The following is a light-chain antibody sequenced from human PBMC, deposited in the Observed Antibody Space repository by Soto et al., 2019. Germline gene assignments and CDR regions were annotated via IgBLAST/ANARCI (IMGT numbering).Light chain of an antibody. CDR1: SSDVGAYNF. Sequence: QSXLTQPPSASGSXXXSVXXXXXGTSSDVGAYNFVSWYQQHPGSAPRRIIYDVNQRPSGVPDRFSGSKSCNTASLTVSGLQAEDEADYYCSSYAKDNTYVFGTGTKLTVL. CDR2: DVN. J-gene: IGLJ1*01. CDR3: SSYAKDNTYV. V-gene: IGLV2-8*01.